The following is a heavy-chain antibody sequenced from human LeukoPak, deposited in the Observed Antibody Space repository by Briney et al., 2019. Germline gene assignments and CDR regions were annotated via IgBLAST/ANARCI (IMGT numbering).Heavy chain of an antibody. CDR1: GFTFDDYA. V-gene: IGHV3-9*03. D-gene: IGHD4-23*01. CDR2: ISWISGSI. J-gene: IGHJ3*02. Sequence: GGSLRLSCAASGFTFDDYAMHWVRQAPGKGLEWVSGISWISGSIGYADSVKGRFTISRDNAKNSLYLQMNSLRAEDMALYYCAKDRDYGGNSGAFDIWGQGTMVTVSS. CDR3: AKDRDYGGNSGAFDI.